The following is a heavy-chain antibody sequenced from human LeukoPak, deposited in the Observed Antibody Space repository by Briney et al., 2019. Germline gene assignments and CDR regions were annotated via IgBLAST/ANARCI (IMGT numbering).Heavy chain of an antibody. CDR3: ARGKYFDWLLGWFDP. CDR1: GGSISSYY. J-gene: IGHJ5*02. V-gene: IGHV4-59*01. CDR2: IYYSGST. D-gene: IGHD3-9*01. Sequence: PSETLSLTCTVSGGSISSYYWSWIRQPPGKVLEWIGYIYYSGSTNYNPSLKSRVTISVDTSKNQFSLKLSSVTAADTAVYYCARGKYFDWLLGWFDPWGQGTLVTVSS.